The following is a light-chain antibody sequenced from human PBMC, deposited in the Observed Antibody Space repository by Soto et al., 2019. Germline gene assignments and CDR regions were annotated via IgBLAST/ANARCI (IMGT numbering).Light chain of an antibody. CDR2: GAS. V-gene: IGKV3-20*01. J-gene: IGKJ1*01. Sequence: EIVLTQSPATLSSFPGDRVTLSGRASQSVSSYLAWYQQKPCQAPRLLIYGASTRATAIPDRFSGSGSGTDFTLTITRLEPEDFAVYYCQQYGGSVPWTFGQGTKLDIK. CDR3: QQYGGSVPWT. CDR1: QSVSSY.